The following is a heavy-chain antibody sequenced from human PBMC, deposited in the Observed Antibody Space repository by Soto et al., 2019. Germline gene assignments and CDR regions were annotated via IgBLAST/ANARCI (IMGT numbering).Heavy chain of an antibody. J-gene: IGHJ4*02. CDR2: FSGSGGST. D-gene: IGHD2-15*01. CDR3: AKVPGNVVAAMYLDY. Sequence: EVQLLESGGGLVQPGGSLRLSCAASGFTFSSYAMSWVRQAPGKGLGWVSAFSGSGGSTYDADSVKGLFTITRDNSKNTLYLQMNSLRAEDTAVYYCAKVPGNVVAAMYLDYWGQRTLVTVSS. CDR1: GFTFSSYA. V-gene: IGHV3-23*01.